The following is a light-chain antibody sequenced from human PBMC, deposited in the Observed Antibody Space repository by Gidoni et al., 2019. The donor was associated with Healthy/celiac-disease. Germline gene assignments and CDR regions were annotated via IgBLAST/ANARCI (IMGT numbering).Light chain of an antibody. Sequence: DIQMTQSPSTLSASVGDRVTITCRASQSISSWLAWYQQKPGKAPKLLIYDASSLESGVPSRFSGSGSGTEFSLTISSLQPDYFATYYCQQYNSYSRAFGQGTKVEIK. J-gene: IGKJ1*01. CDR1: QSISSW. V-gene: IGKV1-5*01. CDR3: QQYNSYSRA. CDR2: DAS.